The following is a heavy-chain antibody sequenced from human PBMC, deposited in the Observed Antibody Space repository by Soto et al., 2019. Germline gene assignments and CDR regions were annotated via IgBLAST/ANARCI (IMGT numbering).Heavy chain of an antibody. Sequence: QVQVVQSRTEVKKPGASVKVSCKTSGYTFTDYDINWVRQTTGQGLEWMGWMSPDSGNAAYAQQFQGRVTMTSNTSTSTAYMELRSLRSEDTAMYYCEVTTGYWGQGTMVTVSS. CDR3: EVTTGY. CDR1: GYTFTDYD. CDR2: MSPDSGNA. J-gene: IGHJ4*02. D-gene: IGHD2-21*02. V-gene: IGHV1-8*01.